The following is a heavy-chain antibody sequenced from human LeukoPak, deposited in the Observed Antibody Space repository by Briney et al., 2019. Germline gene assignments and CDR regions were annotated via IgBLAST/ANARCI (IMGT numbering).Heavy chain of an antibody. CDR3: AREANYYDSSGYYYGWFDP. D-gene: IGHD3-22*01. CDR2: MSYSGTT. Sequence: PSETLSLTCTVSGGSMTSSSHYWGWLRQPPGKGLEWIGIMSYSGTTYYSPSLKSRVTIILDTSKSQFFLYLSSVTAADTAVYYCAREANYYDSSGYYYGWFDPWGQGTLVTVSS. J-gene: IGHJ5*02. CDR1: GGSMTSSSHY. V-gene: IGHV4-39*07.